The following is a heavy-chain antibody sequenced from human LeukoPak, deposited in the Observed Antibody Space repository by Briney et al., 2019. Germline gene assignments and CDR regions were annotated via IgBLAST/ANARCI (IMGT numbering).Heavy chain of an antibody. J-gene: IGHJ2*01. Sequence: PSETLSLTCAVSGGSISSSSGNCWTWVRQPPGKGLEWIGEIYHSGSTNYNPSLKSRVTMLLDKSKNQFSLKLSSVTAADTAVYYCARDGLGIIGRYFDLWGRGTLVTVSS. D-gene: IGHD7-27*01. V-gene: IGHV4-4*02. CDR1: GGSISSSSGNC. CDR2: IYHSGST. CDR3: ARDGLGIIGRYFDL.